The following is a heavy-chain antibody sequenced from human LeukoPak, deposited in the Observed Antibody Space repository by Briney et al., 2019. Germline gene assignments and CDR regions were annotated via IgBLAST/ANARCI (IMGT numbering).Heavy chain of an antibody. D-gene: IGHD1-26*01. V-gene: IGHV3-49*04. CDR3: TRDPSGSYLVDY. CDR2: IRSKTYGGTT. J-gene: IGHJ4*02. Sequence: PGGSLRLSRAASGFTISNYWMSWVRQAPGKGLEWVGFIRSKTYGGTTEYAASVKGRFTISRDDSKSIAYVQMNSLKTEDTAVYYCTRDPSGSYLVDYWGQGTLVTVSS. CDR1: GFTISNYW.